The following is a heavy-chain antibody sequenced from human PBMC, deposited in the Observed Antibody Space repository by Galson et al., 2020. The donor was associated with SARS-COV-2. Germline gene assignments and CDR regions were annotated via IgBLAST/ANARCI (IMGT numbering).Heavy chain of an antibody. CDR1: GFSFSNYE. V-gene: IGHV3-48*03. Sequence: TGGSLRLSCAASGFSFSNYEMNWVRQAPGKGLEWLSYISSSGRTIHYADSVKGRFTISSDNAKSSLSLQMNSLRAEDTAVYYCARLDAYGLGYGGQGTLVTVSS. CDR3: ARLDAYGLGY. J-gene: IGHJ4*02. CDR2: ISSSGRTI. D-gene: IGHD2-21*01.